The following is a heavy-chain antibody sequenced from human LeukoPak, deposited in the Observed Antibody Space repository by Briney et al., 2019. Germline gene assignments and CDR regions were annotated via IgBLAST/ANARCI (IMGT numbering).Heavy chain of an antibody. CDR2: IYYSGST. V-gene: IGHV4-39*01. Sequence: PSETLSLTCTVSGDSISSSSSYYWGWIRQPPGKGLEWIGSIYYSGSTYYNPSLKSRVTISVDTSKNQFSLNMISVTAADTAVYYCARSTNRRADCTSTSCYAFDYWGQGTLVTVSS. CDR3: ARSTNRRADCTSTSCYAFDY. D-gene: IGHD2-2*01. J-gene: IGHJ4*02. CDR1: GDSISSSSSYY.